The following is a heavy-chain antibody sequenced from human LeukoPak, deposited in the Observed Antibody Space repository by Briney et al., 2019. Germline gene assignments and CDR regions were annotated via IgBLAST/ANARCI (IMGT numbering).Heavy chain of an antibody. Sequence: SETLSLTCTVSGGSISSGSYYWSWIRQPAGKGLEWIGRIYTSGTTNYNPSLKSRVTMSVDTSKNQFSLKLTSVTAADTAVYYCARDAAYYYGSGSYRNGIDYWGQGSLVTVSS. CDR3: ARDAAYYYGSGSYRNGIDY. D-gene: IGHD3-10*01. CDR1: GGSISSGSYY. V-gene: IGHV4-61*02. J-gene: IGHJ4*02. CDR2: IYTSGTT.